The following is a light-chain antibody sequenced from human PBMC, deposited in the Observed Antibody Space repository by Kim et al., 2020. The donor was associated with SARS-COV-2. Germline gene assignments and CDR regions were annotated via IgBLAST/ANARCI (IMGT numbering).Light chain of an antibody. CDR1: SIGGKT. J-gene: IGLJ3*02. Sequence: SYELTQPPAVSVAPGKTATITCGGDSIGGKTVHWYQQKPGQAPVLVLYYDSARPSGIPERFSGSNSGNTATLTISRVEAGDEADYYCQVWDTKTDHWVFGGGTQLTVL. CDR3: QVWDTKTDHWV. CDR2: YDS. V-gene: IGLV3-21*04.